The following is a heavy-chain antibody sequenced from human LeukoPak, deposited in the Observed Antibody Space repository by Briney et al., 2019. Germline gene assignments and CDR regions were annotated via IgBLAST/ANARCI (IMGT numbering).Heavy chain of an antibody. Sequence: ASVKVSCKASGYTFTSYDINWERQAPGQGLEWMGWMNPTSGHTGYVQKFQGRITMTRDTSVSTAYMELNSLTSEDTAVYYCARSPVGVRKKHDLWGQGTLVIVSS. D-gene: IGHD3-10*01. CDR2: MNPTSGHT. J-gene: IGHJ5*02. CDR1: GYTFTSYD. V-gene: IGHV1-8*01. CDR3: ARSPVGVRKKHDL.